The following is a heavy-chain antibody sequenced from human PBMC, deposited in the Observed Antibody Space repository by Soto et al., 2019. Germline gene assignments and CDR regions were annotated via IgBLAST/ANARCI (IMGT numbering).Heavy chain of an antibody. Sequence: PGESLKISCKGSGYSFTIYWIGWVRQMPGKGLEWTGIIYPGDSDTRYSPSFQGQVTISADKSISTAYLQWSSLKASDTAMYYCARLPHPRFYYYYYYGMDVWGQGTTVTVSS. J-gene: IGHJ6*02. CDR3: ARLPHPRFYYYYYYGMDV. D-gene: IGHD3-10*01. V-gene: IGHV5-51*01. CDR1: GYSFTIYW. CDR2: IYPGDSDT.